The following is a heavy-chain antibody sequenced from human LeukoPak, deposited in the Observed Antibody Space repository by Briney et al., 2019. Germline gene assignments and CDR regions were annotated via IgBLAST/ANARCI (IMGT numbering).Heavy chain of an antibody. J-gene: IGHJ4*02. CDR2: ISAYNGNT. Sequence: ASVKVSCKASGYTFTSYGISWVRQAPGQGLEWMGWISAYNGNTNYAQKLQGRVTMTTDTSTSTAYMELRSLRSDDTAVYHCARFYGSGSYFSLDYWGQGTLVTVSS. V-gene: IGHV1-18*01. CDR3: ARFYGSGSYFSLDY. D-gene: IGHD3-10*01. CDR1: GYTFTSYG.